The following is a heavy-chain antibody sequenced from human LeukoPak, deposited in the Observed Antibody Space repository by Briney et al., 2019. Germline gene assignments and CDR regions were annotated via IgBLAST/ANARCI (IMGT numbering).Heavy chain of an antibody. CDR2: INPNNGAT. Sequence: ASVKVTCKASEYIFTGYYMHWVRQAPGQGLEWMGRINPNNGATNYAQKFQGRVTITGDTSINTAYMELSSLRSDDTAVYYCTRESGSYHGNDYWGQGTLVTVSS. CDR3: TRESGSYHGNDY. D-gene: IGHD1-26*01. J-gene: IGHJ4*02. V-gene: IGHV1-2*06. CDR1: EYIFTGYY.